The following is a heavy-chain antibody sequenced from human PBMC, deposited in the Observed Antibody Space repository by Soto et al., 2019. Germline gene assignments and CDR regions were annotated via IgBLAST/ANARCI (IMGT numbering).Heavy chain of an antibody. CDR2: TNHSGST. D-gene: IGHD6-13*01. J-gene: IGHJ4*02. Sequence: QVQLQQWGAGLLKPSETLSLTCAVYGGSFSGYYWSWIRQPPGKGLEWIGETNHSGSTSYNPSLKSRVTISVDTSKNQFSLKLSSVTAADTAVYYCARPKIAAAGTFDYWGQGTLVTVSS. CDR1: GGSFSGYY. V-gene: IGHV4-34*01. CDR3: ARPKIAAAGTFDY.